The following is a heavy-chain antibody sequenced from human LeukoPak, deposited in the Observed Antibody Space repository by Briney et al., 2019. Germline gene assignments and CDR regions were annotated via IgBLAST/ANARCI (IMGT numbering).Heavy chain of an antibody. V-gene: IGHV4-59*01. Sequence: SETLSLTCSVSGGSIESYYWSWIRQPPGKGLEFIGYIAASGTTKHNPSLKSRVTISVDTSKNQYSLNLSSVTATDTAVYYCARAGRGLGYCSSTSCPYYYYMDVWGNGTTVTASS. D-gene: IGHD2-2*01. CDR1: GGSIESYY. CDR2: IAASGTT. J-gene: IGHJ6*03. CDR3: ARAGRGLGYCSSTSCPYYYYMDV.